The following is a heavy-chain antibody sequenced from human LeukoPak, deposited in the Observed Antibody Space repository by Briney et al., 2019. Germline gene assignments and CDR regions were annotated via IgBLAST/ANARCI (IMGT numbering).Heavy chain of an antibody. J-gene: IGHJ6*02. D-gene: IGHD1/OR15-1a*01. CDR2: ISYDGSNK. V-gene: IGHV3-30-3*01. CDR1: GFTFSSYA. CDR3: ARDSSGTDYYYGMDV. Sequence: GGSLRLSCAASGFTFSSYAMHWVRQAPGKGLEWVAVISYDGSNKYYADSVKGRFTISRDNSKYTLYLQMNSLRAEDTAVYYCARDSSGTDYYYGMDVWGQGTTVTVSS.